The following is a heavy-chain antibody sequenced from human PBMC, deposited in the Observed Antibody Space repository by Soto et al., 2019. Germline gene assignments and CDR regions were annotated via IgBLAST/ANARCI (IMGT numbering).Heavy chain of an antibody. CDR2: IYYSGST. CDR1: GGSISSGGYY. Sequence: QVQLQESGPGLVKPSQTLSLTCTVSGGSISSGGYYWSWIRQQPGKGLEWIGYIYYSGSTYYNPSLKSRVTIPVDTSKKQFFLKLSAETAADRPVYYFASRGYWGQGTLVTVSA. V-gene: IGHV4-31*03. J-gene: IGHJ4*02. CDR3: ASRGY.